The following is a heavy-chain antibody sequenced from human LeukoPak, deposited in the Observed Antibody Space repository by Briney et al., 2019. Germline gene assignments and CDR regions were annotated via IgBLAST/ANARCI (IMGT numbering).Heavy chain of an antibody. V-gene: IGHV4-39*01. CDR3: ARRGRLYDILTGYLSNYYYYMDV. CDR2: IYYSGST. J-gene: IGHJ6*03. Sequence: SETLSLTCTVSGGSISNSSYYWGWIRQPPGKGLEWIGSIYYSGSTYYNPSLKSRVTISVDTSKNQFSLKLSSVTAADTAVYYCARRGRLYDILTGYLSNYYYYMDVWGKGTTVTVSS. D-gene: IGHD3-9*01. CDR1: GGSISNSSYY.